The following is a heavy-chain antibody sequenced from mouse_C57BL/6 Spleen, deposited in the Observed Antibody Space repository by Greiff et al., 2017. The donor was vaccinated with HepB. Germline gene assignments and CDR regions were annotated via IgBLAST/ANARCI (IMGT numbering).Heavy chain of an antibody. V-gene: IGHV8-12*01. D-gene: IGHD1-1*01. CDR1: GFSLSTSGMG. CDR2: IYWDDDK. Sequence: QVQLKESGPGILQSSQTLSLTCSFSGFSLSTSGMGVSWIRQPSGKGLEWLAHIYWDDDKRYNPSLKSRLTISKDTSRNQVFLKITSVDTADTATYYCARTFYGSSWAYAMDYWGQGTSVTVSS. CDR3: ARTFYGSSWAYAMDY. J-gene: IGHJ4*01.